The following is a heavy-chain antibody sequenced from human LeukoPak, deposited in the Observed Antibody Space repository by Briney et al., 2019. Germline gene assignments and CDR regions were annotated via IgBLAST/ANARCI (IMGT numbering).Heavy chain of an antibody. CDR1: GYTFTSYY. Sequence: ASVKVSCKASGYTFTSYYMHWVRQAPGQGLEWMGWINPNSGGTNYAQKFQGRVTITADKSTSTAYMELSSLRSEDTAVYYCARVLDYGDYGLGYWGQGTLVTVSS. CDR3: ARVLDYGDYGLGY. D-gene: IGHD4-17*01. J-gene: IGHJ4*02. V-gene: IGHV1-2*02. CDR2: INPNSGGT.